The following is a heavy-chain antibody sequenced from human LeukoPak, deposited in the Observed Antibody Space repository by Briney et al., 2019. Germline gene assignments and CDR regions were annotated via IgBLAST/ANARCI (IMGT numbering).Heavy chain of an antibody. D-gene: IGHD3-22*01. J-gene: IGHJ3*02. Sequence: ASVKVSCKASGGTFSSYAISWVRQAPGQGLEWMGGIIPIFGTANYAQKFQGRVTITRDTSASTAYMELSSLRSEDMAVYYCARAYYYDSSGYYLDAFDIWGQGTMVTVSS. CDR1: GGTFSSYA. CDR2: IIPIFGTA. CDR3: ARAYYYDSSGYYLDAFDI. V-gene: IGHV1-69*05.